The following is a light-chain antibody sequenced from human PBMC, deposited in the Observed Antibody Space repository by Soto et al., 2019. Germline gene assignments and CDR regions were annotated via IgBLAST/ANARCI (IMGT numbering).Light chain of an antibody. V-gene: IGLV2-14*01. CDR3: SSYSSTYTPL. CDR2: QVS. Sequence: QSVLTQPASVSGSPGQSITISCTGTSSDVGDYNYVSWYQQHPGKAPQLMIYQVSNRPSGVSSRFSGSKSGDTASLTISGLQAEDEGDYFCSSYSSTYTPLFGSGTKVTVL. CDR1: SSDVGDYNY. J-gene: IGLJ1*01.